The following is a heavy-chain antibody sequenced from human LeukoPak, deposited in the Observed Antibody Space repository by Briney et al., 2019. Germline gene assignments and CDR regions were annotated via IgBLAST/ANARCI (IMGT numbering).Heavy chain of an antibody. CDR2: IYTSEST. Sequence: PSETLSLTCSVSGASVSSYYWSWIRQPAGKGLEWIGRIYTSESTNYNPSLKSRVTMSVDTSKNQFSLKLSSVTAADTAVYYCARATIFGGYNWFDPWGQGTLVTVSS. V-gene: IGHV4-4*07. J-gene: IGHJ5*02. CDR1: GASVSSYY. D-gene: IGHD3-3*01. CDR3: ARATIFGGYNWFDP.